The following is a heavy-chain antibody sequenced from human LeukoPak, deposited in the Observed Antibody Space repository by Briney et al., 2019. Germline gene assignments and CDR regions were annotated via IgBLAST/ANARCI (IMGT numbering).Heavy chain of an antibody. CDR3: AKDLLTAY. CDR2: INHNGNVN. D-gene: IGHD5-18*01. CDR1: GFTFSSYW. Sequence: PGGSLRLSCAASGFTFSSYWMNWARQAPGKGLEWVASINHNGNVNYYVDSVKGRFTISRDNAKNSLYLQMSNLRAEDTAVYYCAKDLLTAYWGQGTLVTVSS. J-gene: IGHJ4*02. V-gene: IGHV3-7*03.